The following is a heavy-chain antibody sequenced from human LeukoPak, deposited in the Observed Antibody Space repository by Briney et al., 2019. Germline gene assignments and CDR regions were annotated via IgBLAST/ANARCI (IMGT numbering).Heavy chain of an antibody. Sequence: SETLSLTCAVYGGSFSGYYWSWIRQPPGKGLEWIGEINHSGSTNYNPSLKSRVTISVDTSKNQFSLKLSSVTAADTAVYYCARGPFYYYGSGSRKPSAFDIWGQGTMVTVSS. J-gene: IGHJ3*02. V-gene: IGHV4-34*01. CDR1: GGSFSGYY. D-gene: IGHD3-10*01. CDR3: ARGPFYYYGSGSRKPSAFDI. CDR2: INHSGST.